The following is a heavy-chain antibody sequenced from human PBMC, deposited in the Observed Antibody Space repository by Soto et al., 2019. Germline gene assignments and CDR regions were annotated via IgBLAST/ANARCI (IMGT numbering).Heavy chain of an antibody. CDR2: ISGRGGST. D-gene: IGHD5-12*01. J-gene: IGHJ4*02. Sequence: GGSLRLSCAASGFTFSSYAMSWVRQAPGKGLEWVSAISGRGGSTYYADSVKGRFTISRDNSKNTLYLQMNSLRAEDTAVYYCAKDLSGYSGYDLWGQGTLVTVSS. CDR3: AKDLSGYSGYDL. CDR1: GFTFSSYA. V-gene: IGHV3-23*01.